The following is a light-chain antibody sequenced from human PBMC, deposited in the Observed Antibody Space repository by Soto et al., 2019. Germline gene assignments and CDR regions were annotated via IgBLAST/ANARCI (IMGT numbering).Light chain of an antibody. V-gene: IGKV1-5*03. CDR1: QTISTW. Sequence: IEMTQSPATLAASLGARVTITCRASQTISTWLAWYQQKAGKAPKLLIYKASSLQIGVPSRFSGSGSGTEFTLTISSLQPDDSETYYCQQYNSYSPTFGQGTKVDIK. CDR2: KAS. CDR3: QQYNSYSPT. J-gene: IGKJ1*01.